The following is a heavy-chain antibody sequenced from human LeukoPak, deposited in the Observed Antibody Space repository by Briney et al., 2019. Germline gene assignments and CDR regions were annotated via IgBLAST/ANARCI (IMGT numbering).Heavy chain of an antibody. V-gene: IGHV3-23*01. CDR1: GFTFSSYA. CDR2: ISGSGGST. CDR3: AKDPPRRGYSASPQEN. J-gene: IGHJ4*02. D-gene: IGHD5-12*01. Sequence: GGSLRLSCAASGFTFSSYAMSWVRQAPGKGLEWVSAISGSGGSTYYADSVKGRFTISRDNSKNTLYLQMNSLRAEDTAVYYCAKDPPRRGYSASPQENWGQGTLVIVSS.